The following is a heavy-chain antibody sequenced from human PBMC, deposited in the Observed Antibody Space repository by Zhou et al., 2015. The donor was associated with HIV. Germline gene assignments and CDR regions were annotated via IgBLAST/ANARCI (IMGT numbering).Heavy chain of an antibody. V-gene: IGHV3-30*02. CDR1: GFSFSGYG. J-gene: IGHJ1*01. CDR3: TNLAAGYCGSGNCYM. D-gene: IGHD2-15*01. CDR2: IRFDGSES. Sequence: QAHLVESGGGVVQPGGSLRLSCEGSGFSFSGYGMHWVRQSAGKGLEWLGFIRFDGSESHYGASVNGRFIISRNNSKNTLYLEMKSLTVDDTAVYYCTNLAAGYCGSGNCYMWGQGTLVSVS.